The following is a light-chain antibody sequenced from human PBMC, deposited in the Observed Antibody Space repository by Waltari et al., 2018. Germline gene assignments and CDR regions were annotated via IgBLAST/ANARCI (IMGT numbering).Light chain of an antibody. CDR3: SSYTSSSTLWV. CDR2: DVS. J-gene: IGLJ3*02. CDR1: SSGVGGYNY. V-gene: IGLV2-14*03. Sequence: QSALTQPASVSGSPGQSITISCTGTSSGVGGYNYVSWYQQHPGKAPKLMIYDVSNRSSGVSNRFSGSKSGNTASLTISGLQAEDEADYYCSSYTSSSTLWVFGGGTKLTVL.